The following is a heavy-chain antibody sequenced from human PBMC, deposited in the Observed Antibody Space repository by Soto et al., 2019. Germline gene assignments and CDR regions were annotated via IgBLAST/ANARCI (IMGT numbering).Heavy chain of an antibody. V-gene: IGHV4-4*02. CDR3: ARTTTRRTRLDY. CDR2: VYHSGST. J-gene: IGHJ4*02. CDR1: GGSISTSNW. Sequence: ETLSLTCAVSGGSISTSNWWSWVRQPPGKGLEWIGEVYHSGSTNYNPSFKSRVAMSVDKSKNQFSLKLNSVTAADTALYYCARTTTRRTRLDYRAQRSPVTGS. D-gene: IGHD4-4*01.